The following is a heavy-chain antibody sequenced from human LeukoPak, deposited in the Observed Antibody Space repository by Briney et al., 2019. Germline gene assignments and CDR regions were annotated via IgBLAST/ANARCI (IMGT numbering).Heavy chain of an antibody. CDR2: IYYSGST. V-gene: IGHV4-59*08. Sequence: SETLSLTCTVSGGSISGDHWNWIRQPPGKGLEWIGYIYYSGSTNYNPSLKSRVTISIDTSKNQFSLKLTSVTAADPAVYYCARGYVFGIGGKGKRVTVSS. J-gene: IGHJ3*02. CDR3: ARGYVFGI. CDR1: GGSISGDH.